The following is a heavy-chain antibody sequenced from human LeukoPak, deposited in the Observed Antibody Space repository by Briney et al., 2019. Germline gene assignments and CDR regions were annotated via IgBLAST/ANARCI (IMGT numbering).Heavy chain of an antibody. CDR2: IYSGGST. J-gene: IGHJ4*02. D-gene: IGHD2-15*01. CDR1: GFTVSSNY. CDR3: ARCSGGSCYAFDY. V-gene: IGHV3-53*01. Sequence: GGSLRLSCAASGFTVSSNYMGWVRQAPGKGLEWVSVIYSGGSTYYADSVKGRFTISRDNSKNTLYLQMNSLRAEDTAVYYCARCSGGSCYAFDYWGQGTLVTVSS.